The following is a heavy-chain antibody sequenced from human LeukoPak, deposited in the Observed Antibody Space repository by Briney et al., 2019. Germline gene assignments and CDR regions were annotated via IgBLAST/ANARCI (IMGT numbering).Heavy chain of an antibody. V-gene: IGHV3-9*01. J-gene: IGHJ4*02. CDR3: ASTNRLDY. Sequence: GRSLRLSCAASGLKFDEYGMYWVRQAPGKGLEWVAGINWNSGSMGYADSVKGRFTISRDNAKNTLYLQMNSLRAEDTAVYYCASTNRLDYWGQGTLVTVSS. CDR2: INWNSGSM. CDR1: GLKFDEYG. D-gene: IGHD2/OR15-2a*01.